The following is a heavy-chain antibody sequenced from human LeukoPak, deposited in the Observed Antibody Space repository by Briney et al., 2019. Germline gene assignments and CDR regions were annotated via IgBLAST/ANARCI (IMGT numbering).Heavy chain of an antibody. D-gene: IGHD3-10*01. V-gene: IGHV3-23*01. J-gene: IGHJ4*02. Sequence: PGGSLRLSCAASGFTFSSYWMSWVRQAPGKGLEWVSGISGSGGNTYYEDSVKGRFTISRDNSKNTLYLQMNSLRAEDTAVYYCAKDTAGSGGYFDYWGQGTLVTVSS. CDR2: ISGSGGNT. CDR1: GFTFSSYW. CDR3: AKDTAGSGGYFDY.